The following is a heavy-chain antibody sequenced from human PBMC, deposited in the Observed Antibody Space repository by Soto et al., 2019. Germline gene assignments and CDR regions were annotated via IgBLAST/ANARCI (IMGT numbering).Heavy chain of an antibody. CDR3: ARRRSTVTTPWFYHGMDV. CDR1: GFAFSDYG. Sequence: QVQLEESGGGVVQPGRSLRLSCTASGFAFSDYGMHWVRQAPGTGLEWVAIIFYDGSHKYYADSVKGRFTISRDNSRNTVESQMNSLRAEDTATYFCARRRSTVTTPWFYHGMDVCGRGTTVTVAS. J-gene: IGHJ6*02. CDR2: IFYDGSHK. D-gene: IGHD4-17*01. V-gene: IGHV3-33*01.